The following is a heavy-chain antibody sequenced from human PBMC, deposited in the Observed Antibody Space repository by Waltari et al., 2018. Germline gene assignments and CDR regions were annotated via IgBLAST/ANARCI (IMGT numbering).Heavy chain of an antibody. Sequence: QLQLQESGPRLVRPSETLSLTCPVSGGSISSTTYHLAWIRQTPGKGLEWIGYIHYSGNTYYNPSLRSRVTISVDTSKNQFSLNLRSVTAADTAVYYCARRVVTTGGVDYWGQGTLVTVSS. V-gene: IGHV4-39*07. CDR1: GGSISSTTYH. D-gene: IGHD2-21*02. CDR2: IHYSGNT. J-gene: IGHJ4*02. CDR3: ARRVVTTGGVDY.